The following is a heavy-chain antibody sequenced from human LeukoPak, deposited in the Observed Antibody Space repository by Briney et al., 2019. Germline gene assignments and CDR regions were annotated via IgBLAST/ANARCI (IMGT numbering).Heavy chain of an antibody. D-gene: IGHD3-3*01. Sequence: GGSLRLSCAASGFTFSSYAMSWFRQAPGKGLEWVSAISGSGGSTYYADSVKGRFTISRDNSKNTLYLQMNSLRAEDTAVYYCAKVRRRVLRFLEGNLDAFDIWGQGTMVTVSS. J-gene: IGHJ3*02. CDR1: GFTFSSYA. CDR2: ISGSGGST. CDR3: AKVRRRVLRFLEGNLDAFDI. V-gene: IGHV3-23*01.